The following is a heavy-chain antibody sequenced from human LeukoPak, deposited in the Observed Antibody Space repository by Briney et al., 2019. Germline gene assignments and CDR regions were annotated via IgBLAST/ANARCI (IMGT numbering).Heavy chain of an antibody. V-gene: IGHV6-1*01. D-gene: IGHD2-15*01. CDR3: TIGYLKGGFGQ. J-gene: IGHJ4*02. CDR1: GDSVSSSSTA. Sequence: SQTLSLTCAISGDSVSSSSTAWNWVRQSPSRGLEWLGLTYYTSKWNNDYAVFVKSQITITPDISKNQFSLQLNSVSPEDTAIYYCTIGYLKGGFGQWGQGTLVTVSS. CDR2: TYYTSKWNN.